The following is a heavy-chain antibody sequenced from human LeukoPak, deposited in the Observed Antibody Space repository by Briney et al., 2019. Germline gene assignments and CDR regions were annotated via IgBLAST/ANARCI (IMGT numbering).Heavy chain of an antibody. CDR1: GYTFTSYD. Sequence: GASVKVSCKASGYTFTSYDINWVRQATGQGLEWMGWMNPNSGNTGYAQKFQGRVTITRNTSISTAYMELSSLRSEDTAVYYCARVAVPAAKRNWFDPWGQGTLVTVSS. D-gene: IGHD2-2*01. CDR2: MNPNSGNT. V-gene: IGHV1-8*03. CDR3: ARVAVPAAKRNWFDP. J-gene: IGHJ5*02.